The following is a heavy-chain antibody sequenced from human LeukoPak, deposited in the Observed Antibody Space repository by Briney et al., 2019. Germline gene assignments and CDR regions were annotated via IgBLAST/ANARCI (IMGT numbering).Heavy chain of an antibody. CDR2: ISSSSSYI. CDR1: GGSISSRSCY. Sequence: ETLSLTCTVSGGSISSRSCYWAWVRQAPGKGLEWVSSISSSSSYIYYADSVKGRFTISRDNAKNSLYLQMSSLRAEDTAVYYCARDGDSSSPNWFDPWGQGTLVTVSS. CDR3: ARDGDSSSPNWFDP. D-gene: IGHD6-6*01. V-gene: IGHV3-21*01. J-gene: IGHJ5*02.